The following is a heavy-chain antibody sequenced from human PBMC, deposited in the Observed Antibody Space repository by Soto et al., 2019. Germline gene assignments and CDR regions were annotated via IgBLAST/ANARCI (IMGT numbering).Heavy chain of an antibody. D-gene: IGHD1-1*01. CDR1: GFIFSHYY. Sequence: QVQMVESGGGLVKPGGPLRLSCAASGFIFSHYYMGWIRQAPGKWLEWVSYINPTSGHINYADSVKGRFTISRDNARNSLYLQMNSLKADDTVMYYGARLPNSAYKRHFDYWGQGTLVSVSS. CDR2: INPTSGHI. J-gene: IGHJ4*02. V-gene: IGHV3-11*05. CDR3: ARLPNSAYKRHFDY.